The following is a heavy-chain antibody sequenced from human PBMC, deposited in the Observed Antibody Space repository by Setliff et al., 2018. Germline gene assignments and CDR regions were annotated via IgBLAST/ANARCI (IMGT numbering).Heavy chain of an antibody. J-gene: IGHJ4*02. D-gene: IGHD3-16*02. CDR1: GGSISSGGYY. Sequence: SETLSLTCTVSGGSISSGGYYWSWIRQHPGKGLEWIGYIYYSGSTYYNPSLKSRVTISVDTSKNQFSLKLSSVTAADTAVYYCARDNNPGYRGYWGRFDYWGQGTLVPSPQ. CDR2: IYYSGST. V-gene: IGHV4-31*03. CDR3: ARDNNPGYRGYWGRFDY.